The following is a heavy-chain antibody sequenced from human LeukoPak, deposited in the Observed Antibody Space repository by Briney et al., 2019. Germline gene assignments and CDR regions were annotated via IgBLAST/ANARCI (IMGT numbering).Heavy chain of an antibody. J-gene: IGHJ4*02. D-gene: IGHD7-27*01. CDR2: IKQDGSEK. CDR1: GFTFSNYW. CDR3: VRDGDDY. Sequence: GGSVRLSCAASGFTFSNYWMSWVRQALGKGLEWVANIKQDGSEKYYVDSVKGRFTISRDNAKNSLYLQMNSLRAEDTAVYYCVRDGDDYWGQGTLVTVSS. V-gene: IGHV3-7*01.